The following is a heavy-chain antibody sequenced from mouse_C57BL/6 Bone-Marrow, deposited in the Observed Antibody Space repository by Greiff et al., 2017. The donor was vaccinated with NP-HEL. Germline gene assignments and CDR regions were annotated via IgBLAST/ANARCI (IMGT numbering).Heavy chain of an antibody. D-gene: IGHD2-4*01. CDR2: ISNGGGST. Sequence: EVQLVESGGGLVQPGGSLKLSCAASGFTFSDYYMYWVRQTPEKRLEWVAYISNGGGSTYYPDTVKGRFTISRDNAKNTLYLQMSRLKSEDTAMYSCAREGGLRRGFDYWGQGTTLTVSS. CDR1: GFTFSDYY. CDR3: AREGGLRRGFDY. J-gene: IGHJ2*01. V-gene: IGHV5-12*01.